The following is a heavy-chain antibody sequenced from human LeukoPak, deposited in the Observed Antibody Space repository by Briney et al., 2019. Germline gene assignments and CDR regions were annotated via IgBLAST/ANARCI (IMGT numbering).Heavy chain of an antibody. V-gene: IGHV3-53*01. CDR2: IYSGGST. J-gene: IGHJ3*02. Sequence: GGSLRLSCAASGFTVSSNYMSWVRRAPGKGLEWVSVIYSGGSTYYADSVKGRFTISRDNSKNTLYLQMNSLRAEDTAVYYCAREYKSLNDAFDIWGQGTMVTVSS. CDR3: AREYKSLNDAFDI. D-gene: IGHD1-14*01. CDR1: GFTVSSNY.